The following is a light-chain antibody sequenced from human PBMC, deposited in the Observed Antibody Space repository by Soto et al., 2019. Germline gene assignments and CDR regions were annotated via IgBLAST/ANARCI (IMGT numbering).Light chain of an antibody. V-gene: IGLV2-14*01. Sequence: QSVLTQPASVSGSPGQSITISCTGTSSDIGGYNFVSWYQHHPGKAPKLMIYEVNTRPSGVSSRFFGSKSGNTASLTISGLQTEDEADYYCSSFTTSSTLVVFGGGTKLTVL. CDR1: SSDIGGYNF. CDR2: EVN. CDR3: SSFTTSSTLVV. J-gene: IGLJ2*01.